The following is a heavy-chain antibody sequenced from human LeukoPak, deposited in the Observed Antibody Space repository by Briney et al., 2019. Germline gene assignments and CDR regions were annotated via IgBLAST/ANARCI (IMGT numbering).Heavy chain of an antibody. CDR1: GGSISNYW. V-gene: IGHV4-59*01. Sequence: SETLSLTCTVPGGSISNYWWSWIRQPPGKGLEWIGYVFDSGSTNYNPSLKSRVTISVDTSKNQFSLKLTSVTAADTAVYYCARGFGDWGLSWFDPWGQGTLVTVSS. J-gene: IGHJ5*02. CDR2: VFDSGST. CDR3: ARGFGDWGLSWFDP. D-gene: IGHD3-10*01.